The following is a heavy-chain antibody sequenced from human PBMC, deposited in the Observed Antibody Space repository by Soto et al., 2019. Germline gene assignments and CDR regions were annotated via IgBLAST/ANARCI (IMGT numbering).Heavy chain of an antibody. Sequence: SETLSLTCTVSGGSISSGGNFWSWIRHHPGKGLEWIGNIFNSGSTYYNPSLKSRVTISVDRSKNQFSLKLSSVTAADTAVYYCARLEMGGMDVWGQGTTVTVSS. CDR3: ARLEMGGMDV. D-gene: IGHD3-16*01. CDR1: GGSISSGGNF. V-gene: IGHV4-31*09. J-gene: IGHJ6*02. CDR2: IFNSGST.